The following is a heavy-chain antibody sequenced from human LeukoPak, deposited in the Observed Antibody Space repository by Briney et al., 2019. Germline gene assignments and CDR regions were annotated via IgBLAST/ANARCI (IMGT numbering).Heavy chain of an antibody. J-gene: IGHJ4*02. Sequence: PGKSLRLYCAASGITFTSYGMHWVRHAQGKGLELLAVIWSDGTNKYYADSVKGRFAISRDDSKNMVYLQMNSLRVEDTAVYYCAKDIERGFDYTNSLDYWGQGTLVTVSS. CDR3: AKDIERGFDYTNSLDY. CDR1: GITFTSYG. D-gene: IGHD4-11*01. V-gene: IGHV3-33*06. CDR2: IWSDGTNK.